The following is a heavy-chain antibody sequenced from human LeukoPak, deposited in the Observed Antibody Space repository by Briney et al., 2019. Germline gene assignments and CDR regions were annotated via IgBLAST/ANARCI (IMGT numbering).Heavy chain of an antibody. J-gene: IGHJ4*02. CDR3: ARTGDYYDSSGYGV. D-gene: IGHD3-22*01. Sequence: ASVKVSCKASGYTFTGYYMHWVRQAPGQGLEWMGRINPNSGGTNYAQKFQGRVTMTRDTSISTAYMELSRLRFDDTAVYYCARTGDYYDSSGYGVWGQGTLVTVSS. CDR1: GYTFTGYY. V-gene: IGHV1-2*06. CDR2: INPNSGGT.